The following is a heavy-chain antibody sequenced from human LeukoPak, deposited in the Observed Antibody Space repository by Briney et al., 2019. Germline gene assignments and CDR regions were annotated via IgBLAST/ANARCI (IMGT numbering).Heavy chain of an antibody. D-gene: IGHD3-16*01. CDR1: GFTFSSYA. CDR3: ANRRGQGGFDY. V-gene: IGHV3-23*01. J-gene: IGHJ4*02. CDR2: ISGSGGST. Sequence: GGSLRLSCAASGFTFSSYAMSWVRQAPGKGLEWVSAISGSGGSTYYADSVKGRFTISRDNSKNTLYLQMNSPRAEDTAVYYCANRRGQGGFDYWGQGTLVTVSS.